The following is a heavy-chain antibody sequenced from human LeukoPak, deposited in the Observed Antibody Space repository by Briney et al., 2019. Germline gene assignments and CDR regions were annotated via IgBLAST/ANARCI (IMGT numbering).Heavy chain of an antibody. J-gene: IGHJ4*02. D-gene: IGHD6-13*01. CDR1: GGSIISRDHY. CDR2: IYYTGST. Sequence: SDTLSLTCSVSGGSIISRDHYWAWIRPPRGRGLQWIGSIYYTGSTYYTPSVESRVTITVDTSKNQFSLDLGSVTAADTAVYYCGTGYLRLDYWGQGSLVTVSS. CDR3: GTGYLRLDY. V-gene: IGHV4-39*01.